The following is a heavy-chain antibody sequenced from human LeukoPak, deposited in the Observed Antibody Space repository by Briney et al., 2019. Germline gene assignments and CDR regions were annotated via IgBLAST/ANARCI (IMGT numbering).Heavy chain of an antibody. J-gene: IGHJ6*02. D-gene: IGHD6-25*01. Sequence: GGSLRLSCAASGFTFTSYTMHWVRQAPGRGLEYVSDISGNGDSTYYANSVKGRFTISRDNSKNTLHLQMGSLRPEDMGVYYCTRVPAATYYFGMDVWGQGTTATVSS. CDR1: GFTFTSYT. CDR2: ISGNGDST. CDR3: TRVPAATYYFGMDV. V-gene: IGHV3-64*01.